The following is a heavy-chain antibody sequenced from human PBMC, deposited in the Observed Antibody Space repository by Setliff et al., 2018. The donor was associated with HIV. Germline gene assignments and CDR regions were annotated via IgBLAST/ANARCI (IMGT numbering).Heavy chain of an antibody. J-gene: IGHJ6*03. Sequence: GGSLRLSCAASGFSFSRYAIHWVRQAPGKGLQYVSAISSDGETTYYADSVKGRFTISRDNSKNTLYLQMGRLRPEDMAVYYCARETYYHTWGGFFYYMDVWGKGTTVTVSS. CDR2: ISSDGETT. D-gene: IGHD3-3*01. CDR3: ARETYYHTWGGFFYYMDV. CDR1: GFSFSRYA. V-gene: IGHV3-64*02.